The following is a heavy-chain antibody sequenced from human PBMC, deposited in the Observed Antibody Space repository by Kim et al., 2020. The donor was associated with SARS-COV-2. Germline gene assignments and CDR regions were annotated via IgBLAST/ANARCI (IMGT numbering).Heavy chain of an antibody. Sequence: GGSLRLSCAASGFTVSSNYMSWVRQAPGKGLEWVSVIYRGGNTYYADSVKGRFTISRDNSKNTVYLQMNSLTPEDTAMYYCARVWYCSSTSCSYFDCWGQGTLVTVSS. CDR2: IYRGGNT. D-gene: IGHD2-2*01. V-gene: IGHV3-53*01. CDR1: GFTVSSNY. J-gene: IGHJ4*02. CDR3: ARVWYCSSTSCSYFDC.